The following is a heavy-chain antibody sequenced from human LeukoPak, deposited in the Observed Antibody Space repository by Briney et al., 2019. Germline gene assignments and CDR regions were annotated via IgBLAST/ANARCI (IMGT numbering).Heavy chain of an antibody. Sequence: GGSLRLSCAASGFTFNTYWMTWVRQAPGKGLEWVANIKQDGSEKYYVDSVKGRFTISRDNAKTSLYLQMDILRAEDTSVYYCATELPTVAKAACRGGNFRGYFDYCARGTLVTVSS. J-gene: IGHJ4*02. CDR2: IKQDGSEK. D-gene: IGHD2-15*01. CDR1: GFTFNTYW. V-gene: IGHV3-7*01. CDR3: ATELPTVAKAACRGGNFRGYFDY.